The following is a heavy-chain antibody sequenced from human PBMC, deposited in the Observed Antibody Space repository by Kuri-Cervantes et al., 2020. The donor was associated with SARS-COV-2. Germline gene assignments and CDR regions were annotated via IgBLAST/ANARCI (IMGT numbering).Heavy chain of an antibody. V-gene: IGHV3-48*01. CDR2: ISSNSNTI. CDR3: ARDLVLRYFDWTISGAFDY. CDR1: GFTFSSYS. J-gene: IGHJ4*02. D-gene: IGHD3-9*01. Sequence: GESLKISCAASGFTFSSYSMNWVRQAPGKGLEWVSYISSNSNTIYYAASVKGRFTISRDNAKNSLYLQMNSLRAEDTAVYYCARDLVLRYFDWTISGAFDYWGQGTRVTSYS.